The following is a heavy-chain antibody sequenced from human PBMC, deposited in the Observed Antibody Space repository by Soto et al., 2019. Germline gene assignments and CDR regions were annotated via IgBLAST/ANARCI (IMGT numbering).Heavy chain of an antibody. V-gene: IGHV1-69*13. Sequence: SVKVSCKASGGTFSSYAISWVRQAPGQGLEWMGGIIPIFGTANYAKKFQGRVTITADESTSTAYMELSSLRSEDTAVYYCARGGDGYNVTPLAPVDYWGQGTLVTVSS. CDR2: IIPIFGTA. J-gene: IGHJ4*02. D-gene: IGHD5-12*01. CDR3: ARGGDGYNVTPLAPVDY. CDR1: GGTFSSYA.